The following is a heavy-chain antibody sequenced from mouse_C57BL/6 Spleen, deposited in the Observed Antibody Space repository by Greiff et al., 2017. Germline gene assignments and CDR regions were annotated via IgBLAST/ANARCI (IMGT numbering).Heavy chain of an antibody. J-gene: IGHJ3*01. CDR1: GFSLRTFGMG. CDR3: ARPLGRGFAY. CDR2: IWWDDAT. V-gene: IGHV8-8*01. Sequence: QVQLKESGPGILQPSQTLSLTCSFSGFSLRTFGMGVGWIRPPSGKGLEWLAPIWWDDATYYNPALKSRLTISKDTTKNQVSLKIANVDTADTATYYWARPLGRGFAYWGQGTLVTVSA. D-gene: IGHD4-1*01.